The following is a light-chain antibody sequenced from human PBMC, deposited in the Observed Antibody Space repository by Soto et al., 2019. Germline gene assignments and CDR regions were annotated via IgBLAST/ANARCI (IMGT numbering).Light chain of an antibody. V-gene: IGKV3-15*01. CDR2: GAS. CDR1: QSVSSN. J-gene: IGKJ1*01. Sequence: EIVMTQSPATLSVSPGERATLSCRASQSVSSNLAGYQQKPGQAPRLLIYGASTRATGIPARFSGSGSGKEFTLTISRLPSEDFAVYYCQQYGSSGTFGQGTKVDIK. CDR3: QQYGSSGT.